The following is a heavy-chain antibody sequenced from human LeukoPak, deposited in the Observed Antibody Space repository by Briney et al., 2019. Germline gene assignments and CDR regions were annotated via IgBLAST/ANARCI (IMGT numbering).Heavy chain of an antibody. V-gene: IGHV3-48*03. CDR3: ARRYGDYGRYFDH. CDR1: GFTFSSYE. CDR2: ISGSGSTI. J-gene: IGHJ4*02. D-gene: IGHD4-17*01. Sequence: GGSLRLSCAASGFTFSSYEMNWVRQAPGKGLEWVSYISGSGSTIYSADSVKGRFTISRDNAKNSLYLQMNSLRAEDTAVYYCARRYGDYGRYFDHWGQGALVTVSS.